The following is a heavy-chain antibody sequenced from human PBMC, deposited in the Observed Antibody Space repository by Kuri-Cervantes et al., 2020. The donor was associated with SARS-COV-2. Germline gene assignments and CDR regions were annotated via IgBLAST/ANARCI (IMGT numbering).Heavy chain of an antibody. CDR2: IAPNSGGT. J-gene: IGHJ4*02. Sequence: ASVKVSCKASGHTFSDSYIHWVRQAPGQGLEWMGWIAPNSGGTKYAQKFQGRVTMTRDTSISTAYMELSRLRSDDTAVYYCARVLGSSTSCYWDWGQGTLVTVSS. D-gene: IGHD2-2*01. CDR1: GHTFSDSY. V-gene: IGHV1-2*02. CDR3: ARVLGSSTSCYWD.